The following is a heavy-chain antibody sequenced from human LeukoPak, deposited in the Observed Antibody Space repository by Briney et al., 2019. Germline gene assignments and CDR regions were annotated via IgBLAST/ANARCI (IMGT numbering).Heavy chain of an antibody. V-gene: IGHV1-69*05. J-gene: IGHJ4*02. D-gene: IGHD2-2*01. CDR2: IIPISGTA. CDR1: GGTFNSYT. CDR3: ARSCSSTSCLTTTDY. Sequence: GASVKVSCKASGGTFNSYTLSWVRQAPGQGLEWMGGIIPISGTANYAQKLQGRVTMTTDTSTSAAYMELRSLRSDDTAVYYCARSCSSTSCLTTTDYWGQGTLVTVSS.